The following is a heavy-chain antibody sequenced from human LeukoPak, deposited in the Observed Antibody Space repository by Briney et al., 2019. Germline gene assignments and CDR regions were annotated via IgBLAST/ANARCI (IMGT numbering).Heavy chain of an antibody. CDR3: AGTAYCGGDCYVY. D-gene: IGHD2-21*01. J-gene: IGHJ4*02. CDR2: INPNSGGT. Sequence: ASVKVSCKASGYTFTGYYMHWVRQAPGQGLEWMGWINPNSGGTNYAQKFQGRVTMTRDTSISTAYMELSRLRSDDTAVYYCAGTAYCGGDCYVYWGQGTLVTVSS. CDR1: GYTFTGYY. V-gene: IGHV1-2*02.